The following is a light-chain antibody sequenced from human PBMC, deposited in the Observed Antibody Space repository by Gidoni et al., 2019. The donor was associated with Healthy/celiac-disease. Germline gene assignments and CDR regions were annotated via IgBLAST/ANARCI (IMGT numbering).Light chain of an antibody. CDR1: SSDVGGYNY. V-gene: IGLV2-8*01. CDR2: EVS. Sequence: QSALTQPPSAPGSPGQSVTISCTGTSSDVGGYNYVSWYQQHPGKAPKLMIYEVSKRPSGVPDRFSGSKSGNTASLTVSGLQAEDEADCCCSSYAGSNNLVFGGGTKLTVL. J-gene: IGLJ3*02. CDR3: SSYAGSNNLV.